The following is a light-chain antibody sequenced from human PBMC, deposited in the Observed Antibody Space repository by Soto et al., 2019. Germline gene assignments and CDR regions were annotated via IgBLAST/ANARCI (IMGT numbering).Light chain of an antibody. J-gene: IGKJ1*01. CDR2: GAS. V-gene: IGKV3-20*01. Sequence: EIVLTQSPGTLSLSPGERATLSCRASQSVSSSYVAWYQQKPGQAPRLLIYGASSRATGIPDRVSGSGSGTDVTLTISRLEPEDFAVYYCQQYGSSPRTFGQGTKVDIK. CDR1: QSVSSSY. CDR3: QQYGSSPRT.